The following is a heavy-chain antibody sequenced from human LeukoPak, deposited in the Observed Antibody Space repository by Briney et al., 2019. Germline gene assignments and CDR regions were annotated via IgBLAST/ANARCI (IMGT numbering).Heavy chain of an antibody. V-gene: IGHV1-2*04. Sequence: ASVKVSCKASGYTFTGYYMRWVRQAPGQGLEWMGWINPNSGDTNYAQKFQGWVTMTRDTSISTAYLELSRLRFDDTAVYYCARDTMTTVSHYYYYGMDVWGQGTTVTVSS. CDR3: ARDTMTTVSHYYYYGMDV. CDR1: GYTFTGYY. J-gene: IGHJ6*02. CDR2: INPNSGDT. D-gene: IGHD4-11*01.